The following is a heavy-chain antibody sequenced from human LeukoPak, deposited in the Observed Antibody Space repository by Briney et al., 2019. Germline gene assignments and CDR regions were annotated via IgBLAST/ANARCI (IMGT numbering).Heavy chain of an antibody. D-gene: IGHD6-13*01. CDR1: GFTFSSYW. CDR3: AKDIAAAGTYYMDV. CDR2: ISGSGGST. J-gene: IGHJ6*03. Sequence: GGSLRLSCAASGFTFSSYWMSWIRQAPGKGLEWVSAISGSGGSTYYADSVKGRFTISRDNSKNTLYLQMNSLRAEDTAVYYCAKDIAAAGTYYMDVWGKGTTVTTSS. V-gene: IGHV3-23*01.